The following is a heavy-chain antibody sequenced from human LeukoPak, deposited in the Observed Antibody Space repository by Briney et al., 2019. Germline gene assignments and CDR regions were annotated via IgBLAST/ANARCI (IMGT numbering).Heavy chain of an antibody. D-gene: IGHD6-6*01. V-gene: IGHV3-33*01. Sequence: GGSLRLSCAASGFTFSSFGMHWVRQAPGKGLEWVVIIWYDGGDKYYADSVKGRFTVSRDNSKNTLHLQVNSLRAEDTAVYYCARDRGTTSSAGYYFDTWGQGALVTVSS. CDR2: IWYDGGDK. CDR1: GFTFSSFG. J-gene: IGHJ4*02. CDR3: ARDRGTTSSAGYYFDT.